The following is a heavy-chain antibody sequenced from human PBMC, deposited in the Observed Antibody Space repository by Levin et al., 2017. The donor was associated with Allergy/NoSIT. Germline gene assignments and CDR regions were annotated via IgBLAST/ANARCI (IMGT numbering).Heavy chain of an antibody. Sequence: PSETLSLTCTVSGGSISSYYWNWIRQPPGRGLEWIGYIYYSGSTNYNPSLKSRVTISVDTSKNQFSLKLNSVTAADTAVYYCARGSGSYPRWGQGTLVTVSS. V-gene: IGHV4-59*01. CDR3: ARGSGSYPR. CDR2: IYYSGST. J-gene: IGHJ1*01. CDR1: GGSISSYY. D-gene: IGHD1-26*01.